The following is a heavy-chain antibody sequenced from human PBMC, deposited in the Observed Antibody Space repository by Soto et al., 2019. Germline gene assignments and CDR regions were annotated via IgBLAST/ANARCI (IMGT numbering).Heavy chain of an antibody. J-gene: IGHJ6*03. D-gene: IGHD1-1*01. V-gene: IGHV1-8*01. CDR1: GYTFTSYD. Sequence: ASVKVSCKASGYTFTSYDINWVRQATGQGLEWMGWMNPNSGNTGYAQKFQGRVTMTRNTSISTAYMELSSLRSEDTAVYYCARGKQHRYYYYYMDVWGKGTTVTVSS. CDR2: MNPNSGNT. CDR3: ARGKQHRYYYYYMDV.